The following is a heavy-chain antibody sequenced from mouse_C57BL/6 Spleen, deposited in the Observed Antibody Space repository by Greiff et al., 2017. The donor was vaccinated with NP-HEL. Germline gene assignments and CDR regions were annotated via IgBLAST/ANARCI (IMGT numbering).Heavy chain of an antibody. J-gene: IGHJ4*01. D-gene: IGHD1-1*01. Sequence: QVQLQQSGAELMKPGASVKLSCKATGYTFTGYWIEWVKQRPGHGLEWIGEILPGSGSTNYNEKFKGKATFTADTSSNTAYMQLSSLTTEDSAIYYCARSPSITTVVEGAMDYWGQGTSVTVSS. V-gene: IGHV1-9*01. CDR3: ARSPSITTVVEGAMDY. CDR1: GYTFTGYW. CDR2: ILPGSGST.